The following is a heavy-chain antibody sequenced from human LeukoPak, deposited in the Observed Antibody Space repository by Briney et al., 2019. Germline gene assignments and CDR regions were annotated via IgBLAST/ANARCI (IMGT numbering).Heavy chain of an antibody. D-gene: IGHD4-17*01. V-gene: IGHV4-59*01. J-gene: IGHJ5*01. CDR3: AKFTTVTVPNWLDF. CDR1: GGSISGYF. CDR2: IYYTGTA. Sequence: SETLSLTCTVSGGSISGYFWSWIRQPPGEGLQFIGYIYYTGTASYNPSLNSRVTMSVDTSKNQFSLKVSSVTAAETAVYYCAKFTTVTVPNWLDFWGQGTLVTVSS.